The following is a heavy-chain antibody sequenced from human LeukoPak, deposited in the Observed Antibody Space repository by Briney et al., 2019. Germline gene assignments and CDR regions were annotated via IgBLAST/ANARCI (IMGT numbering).Heavy chain of an antibody. V-gene: IGHV3-23*01. D-gene: IGHD6-13*01. Sequence: GGSLRPSCAASGFTFSSYAMSWVRQAPGKGLEWVSTISGSGDSTYYADSVKGRFTISRDNSKNTLDLQMNSLRGEGTAVYYCAKDQQLPLPCWGQGTLVTVSS. J-gene: IGHJ4*02. CDR1: GFTFSSYA. CDR2: ISGSGDST. CDR3: AKDQQLPLPC.